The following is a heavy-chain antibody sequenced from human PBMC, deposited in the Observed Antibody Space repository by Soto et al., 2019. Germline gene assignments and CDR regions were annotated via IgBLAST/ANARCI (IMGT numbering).Heavy chain of an antibody. Sequence: PSQTLSLTCAISGDSVSSNSAAWNWIRQSPPRGLEWLGRTYYRSKWYNDYAVSVKSRITINPGTSKNQFSLQLNSVTPEDTAVYYCARDWYDFWSGFPARYYGMDVWGQGTTVTVSS. CDR2: TYYRSKWYN. CDR3: ARDWYDFWSGFPARYYGMDV. J-gene: IGHJ6*02. CDR1: GDSVSSNSAA. D-gene: IGHD3-3*01. V-gene: IGHV6-1*01.